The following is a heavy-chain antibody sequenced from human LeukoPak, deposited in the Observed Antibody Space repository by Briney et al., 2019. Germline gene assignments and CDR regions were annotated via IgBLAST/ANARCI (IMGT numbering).Heavy chain of an antibody. V-gene: IGHV4-59*01. J-gene: IGHJ4*02. D-gene: IGHD2-2*01. CDR3: ARPQTMGSSSTLGY. Sequence: SETLSLTCTVSGGSISSYYWIWIRQPPGKGLEWIGDIYYSGRTNYNPSLKSRVTTSLDTSKNQISLKLSSVTAADTAVYYCARPQTMGSSSTLGYWGQGTLVTVSS. CDR1: GGSISSYY. CDR2: IYYSGRT.